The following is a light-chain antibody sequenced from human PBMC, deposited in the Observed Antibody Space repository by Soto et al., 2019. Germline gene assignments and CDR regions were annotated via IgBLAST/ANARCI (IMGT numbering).Light chain of an antibody. Sequence: DIQLTQSPSFLSASVGDRVTITCRASQGMSSYLAWYQQKPGKAPKLLIYAASTLQSGVPSRFSGSGSGTEFTLTISSLQPEDFATYYCQQLNSYAFTFGPGTKVDIK. CDR3: QQLNSYAFT. CDR1: QGMSSY. CDR2: AAS. J-gene: IGKJ3*01. V-gene: IGKV1-9*01.